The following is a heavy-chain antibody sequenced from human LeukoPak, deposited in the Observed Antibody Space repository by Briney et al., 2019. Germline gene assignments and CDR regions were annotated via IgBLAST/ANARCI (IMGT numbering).Heavy chain of an antibody. Sequence: PGGSLRLSCAASRFTFSDYYMTWIRQAPGKGLEWVSYISNTGSTMYYADSVKGRFTISRDNAKNSLYLQMNSLRAEDTAVYYCASTVSDLFDYWGQGTLVTVSS. CDR2: ISNTGSTM. CDR3: ASTVSDLFDY. V-gene: IGHV3-11*04. D-gene: IGHD4-17*01. J-gene: IGHJ4*02. CDR1: RFTFSDYY.